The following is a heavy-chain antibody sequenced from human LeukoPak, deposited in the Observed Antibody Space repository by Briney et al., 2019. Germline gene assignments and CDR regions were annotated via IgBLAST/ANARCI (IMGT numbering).Heavy chain of an antibody. CDR1: GGTFSSYA. J-gene: IGHJ4*02. V-gene: IGHV1-69*05. CDR3: ARVTSGWYFDY. CDR2: IIPIFGTA. D-gene: IGHD6-19*01. Sequence: SVKVSCKXSGGTFSSYAISWVRQAPGQGLEWMGRIIPIFGTANYAQKFQGRVTITTDESTSTAYMELSSLRSEDTAVYYCARVTSGWYFDYWGQGTLVTVSS.